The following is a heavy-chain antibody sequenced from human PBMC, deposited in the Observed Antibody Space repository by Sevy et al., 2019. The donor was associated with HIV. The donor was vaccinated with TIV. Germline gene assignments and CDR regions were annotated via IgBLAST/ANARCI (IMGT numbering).Heavy chain of an antibody. CDR2: IYHSGST. CDR3: ASNRDLTVWGLPIDY. V-gene: IGHV4-38-2*01. J-gene: IGHJ4*02. D-gene: IGHD3-16*01. Sequence: SEILSLTCAVSGYSISSGYYWGWIRQPPGKGLEWIGSIYHSGSTYYNLSLKSRVTISVDTSKNQFSLKLSSVTAADTAVYYCASNRDLTVWGLPIDYWGQGTLVTVSS. CDR1: GYSISSGYY.